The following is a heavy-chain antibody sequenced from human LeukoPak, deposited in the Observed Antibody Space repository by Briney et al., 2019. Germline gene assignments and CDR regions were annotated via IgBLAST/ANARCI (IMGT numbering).Heavy chain of an antibody. CDR3: ARMDSSSWCGDYYYGMDV. CDR2: IYYSGST. J-gene: IGHJ6*02. Sequence: SETLSLTCTVSGGSISSSSYYWGWIRQPPGKGLEWIGSIYYSGSTYYNPSLKSRVTISVDTSKNQFSLKLSSVTAADTAVYYCARMDSSSWCGDYYYGMDVWGQGTTVTVSS. D-gene: IGHD6-13*01. V-gene: IGHV4-39*01. CDR1: GGSISSSSYY.